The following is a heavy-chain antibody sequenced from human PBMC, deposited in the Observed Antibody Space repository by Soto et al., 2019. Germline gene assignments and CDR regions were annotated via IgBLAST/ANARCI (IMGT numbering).Heavy chain of an antibody. Sequence: PXGSLRLSCAASGFTFNMYALHWVRQAPGKGLEWVAVISFDGTKKYYSDSVKGRFTISRDNLKNTLYLQMNKLRVEDAALYFCAREDDYGYRYINYGLDVWGQGTTVTVSS. CDR1: GFTFNMYA. CDR2: ISFDGTKK. D-gene: IGHD4-17*01. J-gene: IGHJ6*02. V-gene: IGHV3-30-3*01. CDR3: AREDDYGYRYINYGLDV.